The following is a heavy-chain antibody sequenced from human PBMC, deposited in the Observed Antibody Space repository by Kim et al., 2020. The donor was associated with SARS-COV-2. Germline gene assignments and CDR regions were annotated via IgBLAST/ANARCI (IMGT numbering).Heavy chain of an antibody. CDR1: GGTFSSYA. CDR2: IIPIFGTA. Sequence: SVKVSCKASGGTFSSYAISWVRQAPGQGLEWMGGIIPIFGTANYAQKFQGRVTINADESTSTAYMELSSLRSEDTAVYYSARGDYGSNSGKSIMYYYYGMEGWDQGTTITVSS. V-gene: IGHV1-69*13. J-gene: IGHJ6*02. CDR3: ARGDYGSNSGKSIMYYYYGMEG. D-gene: IGHD4-17*01.